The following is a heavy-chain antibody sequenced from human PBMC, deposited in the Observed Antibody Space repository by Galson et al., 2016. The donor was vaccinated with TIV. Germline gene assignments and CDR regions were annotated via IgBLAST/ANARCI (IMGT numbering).Heavy chain of an antibody. J-gene: IGHJ4*02. V-gene: IGHV1-46*01. CDR2: INPSGGST. D-gene: IGHD3-3*01. Sequence: SVKVSCKASGYTFTSYYMHWVRQAPGQGLEWMGIINPSGGSTSYAQKFQGRVTMTRDTSTSTVYMELSSLRSEDTAVYYCARGVRFGRIFRQSSHFDDWGRGTLVTVSS. CDR1: GYTFTSYY. CDR3: ARGVRFGRIFRQSSHFDD.